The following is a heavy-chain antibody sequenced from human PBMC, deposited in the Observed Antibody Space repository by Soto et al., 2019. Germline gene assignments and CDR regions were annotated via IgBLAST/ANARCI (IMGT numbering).Heavy chain of an antibody. CDR2: ISSSSYT. V-gene: IGHV3-11*03. D-gene: IGHD3-22*01. CDR3: ASRHYYDSSGVTGDY. J-gene: IGHJ4*02. CDR1: GFTFSDYY. Sequence: GGSLRLSCAASGFTFSDYYMSWIRQAPGKGLEWVSYISSSSYTNYADSVKGRFTISRDNAKNSLYLQMNSLRAEDTAVYYCASRHYYDSSGVTGDYWGQGTLVTVSS.